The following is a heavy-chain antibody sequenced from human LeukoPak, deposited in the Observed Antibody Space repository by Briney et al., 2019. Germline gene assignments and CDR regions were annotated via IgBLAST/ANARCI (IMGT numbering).Heavy chain of an antibody. CDR2: IKSKTDGGTT. J-gene: IGHJ3*02. CDR1: GFTFSNAW. D-gene: IGHD3-22*01. CDR3: ASGTYYFDTSGYKSQI. V-gene: IGHV3-15*05. Sequence: GGSLRLSCAASGFTFSNAWMSWVRQAPGKGLEWVGRIKSKTDGGTTDYAAPVKGRFTISRDDSKNTLYLQMNSLRVEDTAVYYCASGTYYFDTSGYKSQIWGRGTMVTVSS.